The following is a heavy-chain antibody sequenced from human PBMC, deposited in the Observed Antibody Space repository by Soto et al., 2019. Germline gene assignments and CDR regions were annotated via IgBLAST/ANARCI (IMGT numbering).Heavy chain of an antibody. CDR3: GKYVTGTSYGLDV. J-gene: IGHJ6*02. D-gene: IGHD2-21*02. CDR1: GFTFSSYA. V-gene: IGHV3-23*01. Sequence: PLLESVGGLVQPGGSLRLSCAASGFTFSSYAMNWVRQAPGEGLEWVSGISDSGGSTYYADSVRGRFTISRDNSKNTLYLQMNSLRAEDTAVYYCGKYVTGTSYGLDVWGQGNTVTVSS. CDR2: ISDSGGST.